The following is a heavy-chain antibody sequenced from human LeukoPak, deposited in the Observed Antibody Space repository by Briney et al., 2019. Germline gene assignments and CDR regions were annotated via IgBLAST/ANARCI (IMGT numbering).Heavy chain of an antibody. V-gene: IGHV3-21*04. Sequence: GGSLRLSCAASGFTFSSYSMNWVRQAPGKGLEWVSSISSSSSYIYYADSVKGRFTISRDNAKNSLYLQMNSLRAEDTAVYYCARAPEFIAARPHAFDIWGQGTMVTVSS. CDR3: ARAPEFIAARPHAFDI. J-gene: IGHJ3*02. CDR2: ISSSSSYI. D-gene: IGHD6-6*01. CDR1: GFTFSSYS.